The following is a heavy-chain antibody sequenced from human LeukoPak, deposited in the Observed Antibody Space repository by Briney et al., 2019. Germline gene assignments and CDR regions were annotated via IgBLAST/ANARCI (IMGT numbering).Heavy chain of an antibody. D-gene: IGHD6-6*01. V-gene: IGHV1-2*02. Sequence: ASVKVSCKASGYTFTAYYMHWVRQAPGQGLEWMGWINPNSGVTNYPQKFQGRVTMTRDTSISTAYMELSRLGCDDTAIYYWARQYSSSGDYWGQGTPVTVSS. J-gene: IGHJ4*02. CDR2: INPNSGVT. CDR1: GYTFTAYY. CDR3: ARQYSSSGDY.